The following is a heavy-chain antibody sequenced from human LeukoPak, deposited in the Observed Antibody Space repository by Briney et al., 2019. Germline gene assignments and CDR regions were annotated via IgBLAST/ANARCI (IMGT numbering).Heavy chain of an antibody. CDR3: ASGYSYGYRVDRDY. CDR1: GGTFSSYA. J-gene: IGHJ4*02. D-gene: IGHD5-18*01. Sequence: GASVKVSCKASGGTFSSYAISWVRQAPGQGLEWMGRIIPILGIANYAQKFQGRVTITADKSTSTAYMELSSLRSEDTAVYYCASGYSYGYRVDRDYWGQGTLVTVSS. V-gene: IGHV1-69*04. CDR2: IIPILGIA.